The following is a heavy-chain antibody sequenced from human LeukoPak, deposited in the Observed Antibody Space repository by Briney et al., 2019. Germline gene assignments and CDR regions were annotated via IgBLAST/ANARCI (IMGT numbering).Heavy chain of an antibody. CDR2: INHSGST. J-gene: IGHJ3*02. CDR3: ARLVVVHDAFDI. D-gene: IGHD3-22*01. V-gene: IGHV4-34*01. CDR1: GGSFSGYY. Sequence: SSETLSLTCAVYGGSFSGYYWSWIRQPPGKGLEWIGEINHSGSTNCNPSLKSRVTISVDTSKNQFSLKLSSVTAADTAVYYCARLVVVHDAFDIWGQGTMVTVSS.